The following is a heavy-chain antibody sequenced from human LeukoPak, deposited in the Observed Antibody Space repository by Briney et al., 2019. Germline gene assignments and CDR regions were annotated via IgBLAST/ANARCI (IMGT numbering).Heavy chain of an antibody. D-gene: IGHD2-15*01. CDR2: LYSGGST. V-gene: IGHV3-66*01. CDR1: GFTFSSNY. CDR3: ARDVLPYCSGGSCTIDY. J-gene: IGHJ4*02. Sequence: GGSLRLSCAASGFTFSSNYMSWVRQAPGKGLEWVSVLYSGGSTYYADSVKGRFTISRDDSKDTLYLQMNSLRAEDTAVYYCARDVLPYCSGGSCTIDYWGQGTLVTVSS.